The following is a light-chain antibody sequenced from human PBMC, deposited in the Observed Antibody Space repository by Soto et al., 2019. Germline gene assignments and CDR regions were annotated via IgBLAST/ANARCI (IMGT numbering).Light chain of an antibody. CDR1: QDISTS. J-gene: IGKJ1*01. CDR3: QKYNSAPWT. CDR2: AAS. Sequence: DIQMTQSPSSLSASVGDRVTITCRASQDISTSFAWYQQKPGKVHKLLIYAASTLQSGVPSRFSGSGSGTEFTLTISSLQPEDVATYYFQKYNSAPWTFGQGTRVEIK. V-gene: IGKV1-27*01.